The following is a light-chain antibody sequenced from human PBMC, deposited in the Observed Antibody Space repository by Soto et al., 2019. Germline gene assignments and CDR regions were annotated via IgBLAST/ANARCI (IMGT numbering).Light chain of an antibody. CDR1: QSVSSN. J-gene: IGKJ5*01. CDR3: QQRSNWPIT. Sequence: EILFTQSPATLSVPTGERATLSCRASQSVSSNLAWYQQRPGQAPRILIYGASTRDTGIPARFSGSWSGTDCTLPLSRLEPEDFEVYYCQQRSNWPITFGQGTRLEI. V-gene: IGKV3-11*01. CDR2: GAS.